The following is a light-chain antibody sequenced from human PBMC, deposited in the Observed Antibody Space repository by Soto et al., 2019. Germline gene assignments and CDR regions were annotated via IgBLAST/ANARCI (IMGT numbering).Light chain of an antibody. CDR1: SGGVGRFSL. J-gene: IGLJ1*01. CDR3: CLYLGATTYI. V-gene: IGLV2-23*01. CDR2: EGH. Sequence: QSPLAQPASVSGCRGQSITISCSGTSGGVGRFSLVSWYQQHPGKAPKVMISEGHRRPSRVPDRFSGSTSVNSASLTISGLHADDEADYYCCLYLGATTYIFGTGPKVT.